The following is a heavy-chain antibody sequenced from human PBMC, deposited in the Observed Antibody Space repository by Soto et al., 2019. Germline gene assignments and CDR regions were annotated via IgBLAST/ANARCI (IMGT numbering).Heavy chain of an antibody. D-gene: IGHD2-2*01. CDR3: AKDPLIPAAMLWDDAFDI. Sequence: EVQLLEFGGGLVQPGGSLRLSCAASGFTFSSYAMSWVRQAPGKGLEWVSAISGSGGSTYYADSVKGRFTISRDNSKNTLYLQMNSLRAEDTAVYYCAKDPLIPAAMLWDDAFDIWGQGTMVTVSS. V-gene: IGHV3-23*01. J-gene: IGHJ3*02. CDR1: GFTFSSYA. CDR2: ISGSGGST.